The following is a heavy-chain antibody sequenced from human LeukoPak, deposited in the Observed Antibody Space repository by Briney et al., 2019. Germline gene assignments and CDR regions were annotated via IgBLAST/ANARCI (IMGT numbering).Heavy chain of an antibody. CDR2: IYPGDSDT. CDR3: GRRGPSSEYFDH. V-gene: IGHV5-51*01. J-gene: IGHJ4*02. CDR1: GYTVTNRW. D-gene: IGHD3-16*01. Sequence: GESLKFSCKGSGYTVTNRWIGWVRQTPGKGLEWLGIIYPGDSDTRYNPSFQGQVPISADKALGTAYLQWSSLEASDTGIYYWGRRGPSSEYFDHWGQGTLVTVSS.